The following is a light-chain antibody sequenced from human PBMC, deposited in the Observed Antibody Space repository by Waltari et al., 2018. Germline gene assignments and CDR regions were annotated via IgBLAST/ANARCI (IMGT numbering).Light chain of an antibody. CDR3: QHYVRLPAT. Sequence: IVLTQSPGSLSSSPGERVTLSCRASQSVSRALAWYQQKPVQDPRLLIFGASNRATGIPDRFSGSGSETDFSLTISRLEPEDFAVYYCQHYVRLPATFGRGTKVEIK. CDR2: GAS. V-gene: IGKV3-20*01. CDR1: QSVSRA. J-gene: IGKJ1*01.